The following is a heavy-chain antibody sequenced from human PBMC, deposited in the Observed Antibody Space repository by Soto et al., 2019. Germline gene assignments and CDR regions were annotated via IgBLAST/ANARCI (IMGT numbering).Heavy chain of an antibody. CDR1: GGSISSGGYY. V-gene: IGHV4-31*03. CDR3: AASCVGCGGFNYYGMDG. D-gene: IGHD2-21*01. CDR2: IYYSGST. Sequence: QVQLQESGPGLVKPSQTLSLTCTVSGGSISSGGYYWSWIRQHPGKGLEWIGYIYYSGSTYYNPSLKSRVTISIGTSKDQFSLKLGSVTAAVTAVYYCAASCVGCGGFNYYGMDGWGQVTTVTVSS. J-gene: IGHJ6*02.